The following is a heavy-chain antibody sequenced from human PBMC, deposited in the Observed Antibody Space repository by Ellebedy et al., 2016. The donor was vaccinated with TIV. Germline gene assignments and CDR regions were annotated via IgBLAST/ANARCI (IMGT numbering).Heavy chain of an antibody. CDR3: ARLYCTTTSCSIYFDK. D-gene: IGHD2-2*01. V-gene: IGHV5-10-1*01. CDR1: VYTFTAYW. Sequence: GESLKISXKISVYTFTAYWITWVRQIPGKGLEWMGRIDPSDSYTTYSPSFQGHVTISADKSISTVYLQWSRLKASDTAMYFCARLYCTTTSCSIYFDKWGQGTLVTVSS. J-gene: IGHJ4*02. CDR2: IDPSDSYT.